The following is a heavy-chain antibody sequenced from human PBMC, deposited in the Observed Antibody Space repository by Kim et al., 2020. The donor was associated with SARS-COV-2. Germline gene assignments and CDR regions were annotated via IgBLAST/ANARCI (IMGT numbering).Heavy chain of an antibody. Sequence: GGSLRLSCAASGFTFSSYGMHWVRQAPGKGLEWVAVIWYDGSNKYYADSVKGRFTISRDNSKNTLYLQMNSLRAEDTAVYYCARDLFGDSEAYYYYYYGMDVWGQGTTVTVSS. CDR1: GFTFSSYG. J-gene: IGHJ6*02. CDR3: ARDLFGDSEAYYYYYYGMDV. CDR2: IWYDGSNK. D-gene: IGHD3-16*01. V-gene: IGHV3-33*01.